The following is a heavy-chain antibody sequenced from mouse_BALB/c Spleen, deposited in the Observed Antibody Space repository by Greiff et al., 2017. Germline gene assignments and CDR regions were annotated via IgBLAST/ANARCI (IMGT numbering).Heavy chain of an antibody. V-gene: IGHV1S29*02. CDR3: ARWFPFDY. CDR1: GYTFTDYN. J-gene: IGHJ2*01. D-gene: IGHD2-2*01. Sequence: EVQLQQSGPELVKPGASVKISCKASGYTFTDYNMHWVKQSHGKSLEWIGYIYPYNGGTGYNQKFKSKATLTVDNSSSTAYMELRSLTSEDSAVYYCARWFPFDYWGQGTTLTVSS. CDR2: IYPYNGGT.